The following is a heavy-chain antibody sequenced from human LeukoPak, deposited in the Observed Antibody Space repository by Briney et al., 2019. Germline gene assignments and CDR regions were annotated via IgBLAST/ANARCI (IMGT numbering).Heavy chain of an antibody. V-gene: IGHV4-59*11. J-gene: IGHJ4*02. CDR1: GGSISSHY. D-gene: IGHD3-16*01. Sequence: SETLSLTCTVSGGSISSHYWSWIRQPPGKGLEWIGYISYSGSTTYNPSLKSRVTISVDTSKNQFSLKLSSVTAADTAVYYCARDGVWGQGTLVTVSS. CDR2: ISYSGST. CDR3: ARDGV.